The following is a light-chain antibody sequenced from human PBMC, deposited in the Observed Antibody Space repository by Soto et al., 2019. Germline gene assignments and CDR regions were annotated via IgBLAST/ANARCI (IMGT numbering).Light chain of an antibody. V-gene: IGLV2-11*01. CDR3: CSYAGSPLYV. CDR2: DVS. Sequence: QSALTQPRSVSGSPGQSVTISCTGTSSDVGGYNYVSWYQQHPGKAPKVMIYDVSKRPSGVPDRFSGSKSGNTASLTISGLQAEDEADYYCCSYAGSPLYVFGTGTKLTVL. J-gene: IGLJ1*01. CDR1: SSDVGGYNY.